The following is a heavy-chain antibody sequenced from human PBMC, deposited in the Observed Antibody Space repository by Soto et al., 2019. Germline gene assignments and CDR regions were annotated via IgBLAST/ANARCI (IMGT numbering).Heavy chain of an antibody. D-gene: IGHD5-18*01. CDR2: IIPMFGTA. Sequence: QVQLVQSGAEVKKPESSVKVSCKAPGGTFSTYAISWVRQAPGQGLEWMGGIIPMFGTANYAQRFQDRVTITADEYTKKVYMELSSLRSEDTAVYFCASGIQLWLRRINTGYSGWGQGTLVTVSS. V-gene: IGHV1-69*12. CDR3: ASGIQLWLRRINTGYSG. J-gene: IGHJ4*02. CDR1: GGTFSTYA.